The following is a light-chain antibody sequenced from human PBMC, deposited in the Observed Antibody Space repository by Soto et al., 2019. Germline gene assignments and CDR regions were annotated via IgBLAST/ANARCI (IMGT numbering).Light chain of an antibody. J-gene: IGKJ3*01. CDR2: GAS. CDR3: QQYNDWPPFT. V-gene: IGKV3-15*01. Sequence: EIVMTQSPATLSVSPGERATLSCRASQTVSSNLAWYQQKPGQAPRLLIHGASTRAAGIPARISGSESGTEFTLTISSLQSEDFAVYYCQQYNDWPPFTVGPGTRVDIK. CDR1: QTVSSN.